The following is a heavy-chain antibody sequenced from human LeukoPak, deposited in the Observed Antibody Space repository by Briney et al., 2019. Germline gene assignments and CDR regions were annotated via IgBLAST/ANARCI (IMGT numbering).Heavy chain of an antibody. CDR2: INSNSGGT. V-gene: IGHV1-2*02. Sequence: ASVKVSCKASGYTFTGYYMHWVRQAPGQGLEWMGWINSNSGGTNYAQKFQGRVTMTRDTSISTAYMELSRLRSDDTAVYYCARENSLESYYFDYWGQGTLVTVSS. CDR1: GYTFTGYY. CDR3: ARENSLESYYFDY. J-gene: IGHJ4*02. D-gene: IGHD1-1*01.